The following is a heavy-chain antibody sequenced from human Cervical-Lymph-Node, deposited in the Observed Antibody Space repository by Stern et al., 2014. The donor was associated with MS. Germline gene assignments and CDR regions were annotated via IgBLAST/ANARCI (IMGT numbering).Heavy chain of an antibody. CDR1: GYRFNIYW. J-gene: IGHJ4*02. V-gene: IGHV5-51*01. CDR3: ARQRYFDY. Sequence: EVQLVESGAEVKKPGQSLKISCQGSGYRFNIYWIGWVRQLPGKGLEWMGVIYPGDSETTYSPSFQGQVTISADKSINTAYLQWSSLKASDTAVYYCARQRYFDYWGQGTLVTVSS. CDR2: IYPGDSET.